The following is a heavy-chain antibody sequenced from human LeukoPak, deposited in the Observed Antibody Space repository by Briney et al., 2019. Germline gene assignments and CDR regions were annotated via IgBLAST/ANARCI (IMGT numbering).Heavy chain of an antibody. CDR3: ARDGKGYSYGPDAFDI. Sequence: GASVKVSCKTSGYTFTSYGISWVRQAPGQGLEWMGWISAYNGNTNYAQKLQGRVTMTTDTSTSTAYMELRSLRSDDTAVYYCARDGKGYSYGPDAFDIWGQGTMVTVSS. J-gene: IGHJ3*02. V-gene: IGHV1-18*01. CDR1: GYTFTSYG. D-gene: IGHD5-18*01. CDR2: ISAYNGNT.